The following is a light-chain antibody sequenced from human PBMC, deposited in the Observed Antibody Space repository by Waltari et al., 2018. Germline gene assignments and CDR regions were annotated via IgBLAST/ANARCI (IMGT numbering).Light chain of an antibody. V-gene: IGKV3-20*01. J-gene: IGKJ1*01. CDR3: QHYVRLPVT. Sequence: EIVLTQSPGTLSLSPGARATLSCRASQSVSRTLAWYQQKPGQAPRILIYGASTRATGIPDRFSGSGSGTDFSLTISRLEPEDFAVYYCQHYVRLPVTFGQGTKVEIK. CDR2: GAS. CDR1: QSVSRT.